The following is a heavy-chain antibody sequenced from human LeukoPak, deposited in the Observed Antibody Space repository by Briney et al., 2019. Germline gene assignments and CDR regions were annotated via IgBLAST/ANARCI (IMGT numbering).Heavy chain of an antibody. CDR1: GFTFSSYS. J-gene: IGHJ2*01. V-gene: IGHV3-21*01. CDR2: ISSSSSYI. Sequence: GGSLRLSCAASGFTFSSYSMNWVRQAPGKGLEWVSSISSSSSYIYYADSVKGRFTISRDNAKTSLYLQMNSLRAEDTAVYYCARDDDYGDYSDWYFDLWGRGTLVTVSS. D-gene: IGHD4-17*01. CDR3: ARDDDYGDYSDWYFDL.